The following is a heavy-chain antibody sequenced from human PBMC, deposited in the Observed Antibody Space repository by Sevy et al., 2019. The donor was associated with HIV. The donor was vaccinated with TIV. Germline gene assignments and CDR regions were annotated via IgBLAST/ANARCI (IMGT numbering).Heavy chain of an antibody. CDR1: GGSLSSSDSY. CDR2: IHYTGGT. Sequence: TLSLTCTVSGGSLSSSDSYWSWIRQPPGKGLEWLGYIHYTGGTYYNPFLKSRVAMSVDTSEEQFSPRLSFLTAADTALYYCANKRGYSHGPFDYWGQGILVTVSS. D-gene: IGHD5-12*01. V-gene: IGHV4-30-4*01. CDR3: ANKRGYSHGPFDY. J-gene: IGHJ4*02.